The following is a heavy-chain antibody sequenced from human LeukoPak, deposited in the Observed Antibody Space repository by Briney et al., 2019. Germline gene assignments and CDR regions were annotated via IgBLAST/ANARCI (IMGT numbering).Heavy chain of an antibody. Sequence: SETLSLTCTGSGGAISSYHLSWMRKPPRKGLEWIWYSTDYTPSLKIRVTISVDTAKNQFSLKLSSVTAADTAVYYCAFTYRSSWYTYWGQGTLVTVSS. CDR1: GGAISSYH. CDR3: AFTYRSSWYTY. D-gene: IGHD6-13*01. CDR2: ST. J-gene: IGHJ4*02. V-gene: IGHV4-59*01.